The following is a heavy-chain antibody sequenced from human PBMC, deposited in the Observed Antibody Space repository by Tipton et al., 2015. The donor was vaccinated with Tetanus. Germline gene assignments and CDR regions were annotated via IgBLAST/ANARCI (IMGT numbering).Heavy chain of an antibody. V-gene: IGHV4-31*03. CDR1: GGSISGPYF. J-gene: IGHJ4*02. CDR3: VRGRGLGAYSFGFEH. CDR2: IYYSGST. D-gene: IGHD5-12*01. Sequence: GLVKPSQTLSVTCTVSGGSISGPYFWNWIRQRPGRGPEWIGYIYYSGSTYYNPSLKSRLSMSVDTSKNQFFLNLTSVTAADTAVYYCVRGRGLGAYSFGFEHWGQGALVTVSS.